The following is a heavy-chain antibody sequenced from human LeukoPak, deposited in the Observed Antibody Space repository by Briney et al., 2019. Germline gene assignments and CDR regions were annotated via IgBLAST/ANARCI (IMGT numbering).Heavy chain of an antibody. D-gene: IGHD4-17*01. CDR2: ISSSGSTI. CDR1: GFTFSSYE. V-gene: IGHV3-48*03. J-gene: IGHJ4*02. CDR3: ARGPSVTQVY. Sequence: PGGSLRLSCAASGFTFSSYEMNWVRQAPGKGLEWVSYISSSGSTIYYADSVKGRFTISRDNAKNSLYQQMNSLRAEDTAVYYCARGPSVTQVYWGQGTLVTVSS.